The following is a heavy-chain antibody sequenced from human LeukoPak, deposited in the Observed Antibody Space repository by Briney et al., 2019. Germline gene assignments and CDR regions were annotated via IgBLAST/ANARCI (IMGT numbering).Heavy chain of an antibody. Sequence: ASVNVSCTASGYSLTDYHIHWLRQAPGQGLEWMGDINPGNGATKHAQKFQGRVTMTRDTSISTLYMDLSGLTPDDTAVYYCARDPQYTFGYPTYDYWGQGTLVTVSS. J-gene: IGHJ4*02. CDR2: INPGNGAT. CDR3: ARDPQYTFGYPTYDY. V-gene: IGHV1-2*02. CDR1: GYSLTDYH. D-gene: IGHD2-2*03.